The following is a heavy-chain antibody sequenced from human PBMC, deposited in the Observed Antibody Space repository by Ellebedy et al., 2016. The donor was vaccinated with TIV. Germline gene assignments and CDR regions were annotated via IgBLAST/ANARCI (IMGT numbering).Heavy chain of an antibody. CDR2: ISYTGTTT. CDR1: GFTFSNFG. D-gene: IGHD4-23*01. J-gene: IGHJ3*01. CDR3: ARDPVGVGPAFDV. Sequence: GESLKISCAASGFTFSNFGMHWVRQAPGKGLEWLAVISYTGTTTYYGDSVKGRFTISRDNSKDTLYLQMNSLRAEDTAIYYCARDPVGVGPAFDVWGQGTMVTVSS. V-gene: IGHV3-30*03.